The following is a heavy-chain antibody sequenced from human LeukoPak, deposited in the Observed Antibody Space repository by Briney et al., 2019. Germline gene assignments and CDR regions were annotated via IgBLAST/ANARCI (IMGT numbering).Heavy chain of an antibody. Sequence: PGGSLRLSCAASGFTFSDYYMSWIRQAPGKGLEWVSYISSSGSTIYYADSVKGRFTISRDNAKNSLYLQMNSLRAEDTAVYYCARDLSSGWYPYYYYMDVWGKGTTVTVSS. CDR3: ARDLSSGWYPYYYYMDV. J-gene: IGHJ6*03. D-gene: IGHD6-19*01. CDR2: ISSSGSTI. V-gene: IGHV3-11*04. CDR1: GFTFSDYY.